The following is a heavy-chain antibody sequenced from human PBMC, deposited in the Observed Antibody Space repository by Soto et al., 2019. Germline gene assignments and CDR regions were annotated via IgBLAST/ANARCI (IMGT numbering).Heavy chain of an antibody. Sequence: SETLSLTCTVGSISTYYWNWIRQPPGKGLEWIGYIYYMGRTNYNSSLKSRVTMSIDTSKNQFSLKLSSVTAADTAIYYCAREPVGATHFDYWGQGAPVTVSS. V-gene: IGHV4-59*01. J-gene: IGHJ4*02. CDR3: AREPVGATHFDY. CDR2: IYYMGRT. D-gene: IGHD1-26*01. CDR1: GSISTYY.